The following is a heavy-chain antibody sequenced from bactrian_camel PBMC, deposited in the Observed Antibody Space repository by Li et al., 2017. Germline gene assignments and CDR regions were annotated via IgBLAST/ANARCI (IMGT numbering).Heavy chain of an antibody. J-gene: IGHJ4*01. Sequence: VQLVESGGGSVQAGGSLRLSCAVSGYTYGTTCMGWFRQTPGKEREGVAAIFIGRRTNTWYADSVKGRFSVSQDEAKNALLLQMGNLRPEDSAIYYCAAARIGFPSLARYLYTYWGQGTQVTVS. CDR1: GYTYGTTC. D-gene: IGHD5*01. CDR3: AAARIGFPSLARYLYTY. V-gene: IGHV3S59*01. CDR2: IFIGRRTNT.